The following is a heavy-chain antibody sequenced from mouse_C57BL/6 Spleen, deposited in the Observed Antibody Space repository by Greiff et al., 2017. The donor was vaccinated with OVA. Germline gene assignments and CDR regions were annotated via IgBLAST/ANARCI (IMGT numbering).Heavy chain of an antibody. Sequence: EVKLMESGPELVKPGASVKISCKASGYSFTDYNMNWVKQSNGKSLEWIGVINPNYGTTSYNQKFKGKATLTVDQSSSTAYMQLNSLTSEDSAVYYCARSGDYDRGYWYFDVWGTGTTVTVSS. CDR3: ARSGDYDRGYWYFDV. J-gene: IGHJ1*03. CDR1: GYSFTDYN. V-gene: IGHV1-39*01. D-gene: IGHD2-4*01. CDR2: INPNYGTT.